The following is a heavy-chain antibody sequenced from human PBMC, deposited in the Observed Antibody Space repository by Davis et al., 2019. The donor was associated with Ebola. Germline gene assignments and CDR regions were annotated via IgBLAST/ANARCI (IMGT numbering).Heavy chain of an antibody. V-gene: IGHV3-33*01. CDR1: GFTFSSYG. CDR2: IWYDGSNK. Sequence: GESLKISCAASGFTFSSYGMHWVRQAPGKGLEWVAVIWYDGSNKYYADSVKGRFTISRDNSKNTLYLQMNSLRAEDTAVYYCARGEDYYDILTGYPFEYWGQGTLVTVSS. D-gene: IGHD3-9*01. CDR3: ARGEDYYDILTGYPFEY. J-gene: IGHJ4*02.